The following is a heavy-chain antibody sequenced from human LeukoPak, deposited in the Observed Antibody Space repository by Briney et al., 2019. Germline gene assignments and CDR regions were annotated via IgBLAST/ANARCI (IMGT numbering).Heavy chain of an antibody. CDR2: IQHCGST. D-gene: IGHD2-15*01. V-gene: IGHV4-34*01. CDR3: ARGRSGGSFIKADPSMLRTPFDY. J-gene: IGHJ4*02. CDR1: GGSFSGFY. Sequence: SETLSLTCPLYGGSFSGFYWGWNRHPPEEGRVWIGGIQHCGSTNYNPSLKGRFSIPVAPPKTQFSLKLSSVTAADTAVYYCARGRSGGSFIKADPSMLRTPFDYGGQGTLVTVS.